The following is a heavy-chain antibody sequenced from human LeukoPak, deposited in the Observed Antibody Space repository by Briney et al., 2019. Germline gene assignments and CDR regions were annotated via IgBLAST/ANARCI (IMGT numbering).Heavy chain of an antibody. J-gene: IGHJ6*03. V-gene: IGHV3-21*01. D-gene: IGHD3-10*01. CDR2: ITSSSSYI. CDR3: ARAHGSGSYYMDV. Sequence: GGSLRLSCAASGFTFSSYNMNWVRQAPGKGLEWVSSITSSSSYIYYADSVKGRFTISRDNAKNSLYLQMNSLRAEDTAVYYCARAHGSGSYYMDVWGKGTTVTVSS. CDR1: GFTFSSYN.